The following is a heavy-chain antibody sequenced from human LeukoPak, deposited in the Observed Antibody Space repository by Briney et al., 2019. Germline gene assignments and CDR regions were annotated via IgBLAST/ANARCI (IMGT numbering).Heavy chain of an antibody. CDR1: GFTFSGYS. J-gene: IGHJ6*02. CDR2: ISSSSSYI. Sequence: PGGSLRLSCAASGFTFSGYSMNWVRQAPGKGLEWVSSISSSSSYIYYADSVKGRFTISRDNAKNSLYLQMNSLRAEDTAVYYCARGDLRLGGMDVWGQGTTVTVSS. CDR3: ARGDLRLGGMDV. D-gene: IGHD5-12*01. V-gene: IGHV3-21*01.